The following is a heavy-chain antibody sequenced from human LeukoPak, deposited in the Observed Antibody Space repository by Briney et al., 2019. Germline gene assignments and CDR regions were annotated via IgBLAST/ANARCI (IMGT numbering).Heavy chain of an antibody. Sequence: SETLSLTCAVYGGSFSGYYWSWIRQPPGKGLEWIGEINHSGSTNYNPSLKSRVTISVDTATNQFSLTLSSVTAADTAVYYCARGPNPDYYDSSGYPGDFDYWGQGTLVTVSS. CDR2: INHSGST. CDR3: ARGPNPDYYDSSGYPGDFDY. V-gene: IGHV4-34*01. CDR1: GGSFSGYY. D-gene: IGHD3-22*01. J-gene: IGHJ4*02.